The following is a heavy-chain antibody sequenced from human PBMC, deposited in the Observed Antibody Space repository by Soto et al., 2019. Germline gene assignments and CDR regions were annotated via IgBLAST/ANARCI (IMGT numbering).Heavy chain of an antibody. CDR1: GFTFSGYG. V-gene: IGHV3-30*18. CDR3: SKDSYDYVWGSYRYFYYYYGMDV. J-gene: IGHJ6*02. CDR2: ISYDGSNK. D-gene: IGHD3-16*02. Sequence: GGSLRLSCAASGFTFSGYGMHWVRQAPGKGLEWVAVISYDGSNKYYADSVKGRFTISRDNSKNTLYLQMNSLRAEDTAVYYCSKDSYDYVWGSYRYFYYYYGMDVWGQGTTVTVSS.